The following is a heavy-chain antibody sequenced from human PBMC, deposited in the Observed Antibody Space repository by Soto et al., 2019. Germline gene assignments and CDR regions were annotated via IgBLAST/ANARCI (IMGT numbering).Heavy chain of an antibody. CDR1: GFPFSDYW. D-gene: IGHD6-13*01. J-gene: IGHJ6*02. CDR2: IKRDGSTT. CDR3: ARELAAEYYYYGMDV. Sequence: SLRLSCAASGFPFSDYWMHWVRQAPGKGLEWVSRIKRDGSTTNYADSVKGRFTISRDNAKNSLYLQMNSLRAEDTALYYCARELAAEYYYYGMDVWGQGTTVTVSS. V-gene: IGHV3-74*01.